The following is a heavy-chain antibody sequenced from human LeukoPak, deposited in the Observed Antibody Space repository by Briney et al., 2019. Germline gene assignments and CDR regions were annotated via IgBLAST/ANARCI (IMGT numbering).Heavy chain of an antibody. D-gene: IGHD6-13*01. V-gene: IGHV1-2*02. J-gene: IGHJ6*02. CDR2: LNPNPGVT. Sequence: ASVKVSCKASGYVFTDYYIHWVRQAPGQGLEWMGWLNPNPGVTKYAENFQGRVTMTRETSITTAYMEVTRLRSDDTAVYYCARRQRAADDYGIDVWGLGTTVTVSS. CDR3: ARRQRAADDYGIDV. CDR1: GYVFTDYY.